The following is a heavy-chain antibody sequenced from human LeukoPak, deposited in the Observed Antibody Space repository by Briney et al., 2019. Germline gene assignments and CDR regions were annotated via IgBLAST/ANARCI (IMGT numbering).Heavy chain of an antibody. CDR2: ISYSGST. CDR1: GGSISSGGYY. CDR3: ARVWDYYDSSGFDY. V-gene: IGHV4-31*03. D-gene: IGHD3-22*01. Sequence: SQTLSLTCTVSGGSISSGGYYWSWIRQHPGKGLEWIGYISYSGSTYCNPSLRSRLTMSVDTSNNQFSLRLSSVTAADTALYYCARVWDYYDSSGFDYWGRGALVTVSS. J-gene: IGHJ4*02.